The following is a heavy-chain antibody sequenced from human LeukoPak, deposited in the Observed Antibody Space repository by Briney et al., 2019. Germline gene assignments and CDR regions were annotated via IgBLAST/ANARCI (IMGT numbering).Heavy chain of an antibody. Sequence: SETLSLTCTVSGGSIRSYYWSWIRQPAGKGLEWIGRIYTSGSTNYNPSLKSRVTMSVDTSKNQFSLKLSSVTAADTAVYYCARDGWYNWNPGWFDPWGQGTLVTVSP. CDR2: IYTSGST. V-gene: IGHV4-4*07. CDR1: GGSIRSYY. D-gene: IGHD1-20*01. CDR3: ARDGWYNWNPGWFDP. J-gene: IGHJ5*02.